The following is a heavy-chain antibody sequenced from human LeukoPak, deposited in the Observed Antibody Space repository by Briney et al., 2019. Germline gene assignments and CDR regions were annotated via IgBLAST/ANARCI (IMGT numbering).Heavy chain of an antibody. D-gene: IGHD3-16*01. CDR2: VNTDGSSK. J-gene: IGHJ4*02. V-gene: IGHV3-74*01. CDR1: GFTFSTYW. CDR3: AREHHDVLSRVGFDY. Sequence: GGSLRLSCAASGFTFSTYWMHWVRQAPGKGPMWVSRVNTDGSSKLYADSVKGRFTISRGNAKSTLYLEMNSLRVEDTAVYYCAREHHDVLSRVGFDYWGQGILVTVAS.